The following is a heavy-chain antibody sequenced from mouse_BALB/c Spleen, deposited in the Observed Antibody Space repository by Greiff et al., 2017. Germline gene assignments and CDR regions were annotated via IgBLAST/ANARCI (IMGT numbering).Heavy chain of an antibody. J-gene: IGHJ2*01. D-gene: IGHD1-2*01. Sequence: EVKVVESGGGLVKPGGSLKLSCAASGFTFSSYTMSWVRQTPEKRLEWVATISSGGSYTYYPDSVKGRFTISRDNAKNTLYLQMSSLKSEDTAMYYCTRVESTAYFDYWGQGTTLTVSS. CDR3: TRVESTAYFDY. CDR1: GFTFSSYT. CDR2: ISSGGSYT. V-gene: IGHV5-6-4*01.